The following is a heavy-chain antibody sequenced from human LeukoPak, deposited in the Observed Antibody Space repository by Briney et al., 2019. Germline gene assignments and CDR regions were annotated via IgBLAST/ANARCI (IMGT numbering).Heavy chain of an antibody. CDR3: ARQDGTYCGGDCYSGSFDY. V-gene: IGHV4-39*01. D-gene: IGHD2-21*01. J-gene: IGHJ4*02. Sequence: SETLSLTCTVSGGSVTTTTYYWGWLRLPPGSGLEWIGTISYPGSTYYSPSLKSRVTMSVDTSKNQVSLRLSSVTAADTAVYYCARQDGTYCGGDCYSGSFDYWGQGTLVTVSS. CDR1: GGSVTTTTYY. CDR2: ISYPGST.